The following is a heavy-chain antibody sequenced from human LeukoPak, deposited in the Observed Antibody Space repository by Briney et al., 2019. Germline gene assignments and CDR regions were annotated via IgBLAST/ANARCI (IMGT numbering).Heavy chain of an antibody. D-gene: IGHD5-18*01. J-gene: IGHJ4*02. V-gene: IGHV1-2*02. CDR2: INPNSGGT. CDR1: GYTFTGYY. CDR3: ARVKGSYEAVTG. Sequence: ASVKVSCKASGYTFTGYYMHWVRQAPGQGLEWMGWINPNSGGTNYAQKFQGRVTMTRDTSISTAYMELSRLISDDTAVYYCARVKGSYEAVTGWGQGTLVTVSS.